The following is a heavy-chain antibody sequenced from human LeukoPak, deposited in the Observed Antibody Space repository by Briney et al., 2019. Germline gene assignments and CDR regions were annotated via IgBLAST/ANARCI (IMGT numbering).Heavy chain of an antibody. D-gene: IGHD3-22*01. CDR2: IGWDGGAT. Sequence: SGGSLRLSCAASGFALDDYSMHWVRQTPGKGLEWVSLIGWDGGATYYADSVKGRFTISRDNSRNSLYLQMNSLRTEDTAFYYCAKAFCKGGTYYDRSGYYYTPPLDSWGQGTLVTVSS. V-gene: IGHV3-43*01. CDR3: AKAFCKGGTYYDRSGYYYTPPLDS. CDR1: GFALDDYS. J-gene: IGHJ4*02.